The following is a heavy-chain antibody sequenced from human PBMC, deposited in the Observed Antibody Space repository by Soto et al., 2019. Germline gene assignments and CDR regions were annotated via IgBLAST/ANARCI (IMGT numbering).Heavy chain of an antibody. Sequence: EVQLLESGGGIVQPGGSLRVSCVAPGFTFRNFVMSWVRQAPGKGLEWVSAIRGTGGETFYADSVKGRFTISRDNSKNTLYLQMNSLRDEDTALYFCAQDRGWGVVSPSHDYWGQGTLVTVSS. D-gene: IGHD2-21*01. CDR2: IRGTGGET. CDR3: AQDRGWGVVSPSHDY. V-gene: IGHV3-23*01. J-gene: IGHJ4*02. CDR1: GFTFRNFV.